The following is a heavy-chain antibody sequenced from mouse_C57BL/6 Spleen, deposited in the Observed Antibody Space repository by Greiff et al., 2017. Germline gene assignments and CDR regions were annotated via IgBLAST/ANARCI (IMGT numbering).Heavy chain of an antibody. CDR2: INPSNGGT. CDR3: TRYGTGRAWYFDY. D-gene: IGHD4-1*01. V-gene: IGHV1-53*01. Sequence: QVQPQQPGTELVKPGASVKLSCKASGYTFTSYWMHWVKQRPGQGLEWIGNINPSNGGTNYNEKFKSKATLTVDKSSSTAYMQISSLPSEDSAVYYSTRYGTGRAWYFDYWGQGTTLTVSS. J-gene: IGHJ2*01. CDR1: GYTFTSYW.